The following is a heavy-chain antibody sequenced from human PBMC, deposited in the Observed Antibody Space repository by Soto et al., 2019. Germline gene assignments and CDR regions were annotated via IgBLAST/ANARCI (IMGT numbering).Heavy chain of an antibody. Sequence: PSQTLSLTCAISGDSVSSNSGAWNWIRQSPSRGLEWLGRTYYRSKWYSDYAVSVKSRITISPDTSKNQFSLQLDSVTPEDTAVYYCAVGNKYCSSSTCYYGMDVWGQGTTVTVSS. J-gene: IGHJ6*02. CDR1: GDSVSSNSGA. CDR2: TYYRSKWYS. CDR3: AVGNKYCSSSTCYYGMDV. D-gene: IGHD2-2*01. V-gene: IGHV6-1*01.